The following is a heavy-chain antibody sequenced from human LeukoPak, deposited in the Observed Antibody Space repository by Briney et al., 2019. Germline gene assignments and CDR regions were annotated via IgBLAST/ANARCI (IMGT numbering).Heavy chain of an antibody. CDR2: ISGGGGST. D-gene: IGHD3-22*01. CDR1: GFTFSSYA. CDR3: AKVASYYYDSSGYYDY. Sequence: PGGSLRLSCAASGFTFSSYAMSWVRQAPGKGLEWVSGISGGGGSTYYADSVKGRFTISRDNSKNTLYLQMNSLRAEDTAVYYCAKVASYYYDSSGYYDYWGQGTLVTVSS. V-gene: IGHV3-23*01. J-gene: IGHJ4*02.